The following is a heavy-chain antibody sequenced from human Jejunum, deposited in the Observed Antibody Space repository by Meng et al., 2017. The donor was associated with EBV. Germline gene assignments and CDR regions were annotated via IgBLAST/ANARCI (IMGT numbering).Heavy chain of an antibody. CDR1: GFVFSNYG. CDR2: IFFDGSKK. CDR3: AADYGDYGYYFEH. V-gene: IGHV3-33*01. J-gene: IGHJ4*02. D-gene: IGHD4-17*01. Sequence: HVQLEQSGGGVVQPGRALRLSCAASGFVFSNYGMHWVRQAPGKGLEWVAVIFFDGSKKYYADSVKGRFTISRDNSNNTLYLQMNSLRAEDTAVYYCAADYGDYGYYFEHWGRGPLVTVDS.